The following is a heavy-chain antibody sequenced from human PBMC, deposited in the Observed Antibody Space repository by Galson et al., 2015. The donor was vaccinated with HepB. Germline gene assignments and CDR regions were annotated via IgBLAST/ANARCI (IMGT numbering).Heavy chain of an antibody. J-gene: IGHJ3*02. CDR3: ARNRGGDSWDDAFDI. CDR2: IFSSGRT. CDR1: GGSISRFH. D-gene: IGHD2-21*02. V-gene: IGHV4-4*07. Sequence: SETLSLTRSVSGGSISRFHWTWIRQPAGKGLEWIGRIFSSGRTTYNPSLNSRVTMSVDTFRNQFSLKMTSMTAADTAVYFCARNRGGDSWDDAFDIWGQGTKVTVSS.